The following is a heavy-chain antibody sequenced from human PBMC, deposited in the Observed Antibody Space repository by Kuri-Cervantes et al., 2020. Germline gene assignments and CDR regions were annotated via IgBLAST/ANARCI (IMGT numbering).Heavy chain of an antibody. Sequence: SVKVSCKASGGTFSSYAISWVRQAPGQGLEWMGGIIPIFGTANYAQKFQGRVTITADVSTSTAYMELSSLRSEDTAVYYCAAGFWCGYSYYYYYMDVWGKGTTVTVSS. J-gene: IGHJ6*03. D-gene: IGHD3-3*01. CDR3: AAGFWCGYSYYYYYMDV. CDR1: GGTFSSYA. V-gene: IGHV1-69*13. CDR2: IIPIFGTA.